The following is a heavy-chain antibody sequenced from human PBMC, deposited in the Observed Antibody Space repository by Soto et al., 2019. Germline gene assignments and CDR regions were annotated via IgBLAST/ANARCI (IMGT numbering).Heavy chain of an antibody. CDR3: AREKGHYYYGMDV. J-gene: IGHJ6*02. Sequence: GGSLRLSCAASGFTVSSNYMSWVRQAPGKGLEWVSVIYSGGSTYYADSVKGRFTISRDNSKNTLYLQMNSLRAEDTAVYYCAREKGHYYYGMDVSGQRTTVTVSS. CDR2: IYSGGST. V-gene: IGHV3-53*01. CDR1: GFTVSSNY.